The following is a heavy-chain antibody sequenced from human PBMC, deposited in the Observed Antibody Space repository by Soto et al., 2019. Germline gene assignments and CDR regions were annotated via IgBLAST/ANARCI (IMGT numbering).Heavy chain of an antibody. CDR2: ISGSGTST. CDR1: GFDFTKSA. CDR3: AKGHDFWTGYSYYYGMYI. V-gene: IGHV3-23*01. Sequence: GGSLRLSCAASGFDFTKSAMNWVRQAPGKGLQWVSGISGSGTSTSHGDSVKGRFTISRDNSKNTLYLQMNSLRADDTAVYFCAKGHDFWTGYSYYYGMYIWGQGTTVTVSS. J-gene: IGHJ6*02. D-gene: IGHD3-3*01.